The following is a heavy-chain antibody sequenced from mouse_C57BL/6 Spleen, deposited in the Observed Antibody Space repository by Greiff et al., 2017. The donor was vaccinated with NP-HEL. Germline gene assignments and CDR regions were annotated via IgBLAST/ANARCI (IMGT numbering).Heavy chain of an antibody. V-gene: IGHV1-78*01. J-gene: IGHJ1*03. D-gene: IGHD1-1*01. Sequence: VHLVESDAELVKPGASVKISCKVSGYTFTDYTIHWMKQRPEQGLEWIGYIYPRDGSTKYNEKFKGKATLTADKSSSTAYMQLNSLTSEDSAVYFWARGRYGSSYWDFDGWGTGTTVTVSS. CDR3: ARGRYGSSYWDFDG. CDR2: IYPRDGST. CDR1: GYTFTDYT.